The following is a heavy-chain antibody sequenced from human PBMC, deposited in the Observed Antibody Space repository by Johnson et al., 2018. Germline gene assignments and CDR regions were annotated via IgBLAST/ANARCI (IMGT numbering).Heavy chain of an antibody. CDR3: AKARWEQRFYYSYGLDV. J-gene: IGHJ6*02. CDR1: GFTFHDFA. Sequence: EVQLVESGGGLVQPGGSLRLSCAASGFTFHDFAMNWVRQAPGKGLEWVSGISWNSGSIGYADSVKGRFTISRDNAKNFLSLQMHSLRTEDTALYFCAKARWEQRFYYSYGLDVWGRGTTVTVSS. V-gene: IGHV3-9*01. D-gene: IGHD6-25*01. CDR2: ISWNSGSI.